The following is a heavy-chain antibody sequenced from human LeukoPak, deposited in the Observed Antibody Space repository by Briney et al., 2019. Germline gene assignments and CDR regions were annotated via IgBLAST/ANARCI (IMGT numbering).Heavy chain of an antibody. V-gene: IGHV3-23*01. D-gene: IGHD6-13*01. CDR3: AKGYSSTWRTYFDY. J-gene: IGHJ4*02. CDR1: GFTFSSYA. Sequence: PGGSLRLSCAASGFTFSSYAMNWVRQAPGKGLEWVSTISGSGGSTYYADSVKGRFTISRDNSKNTLYLQMNSLRAEDTAVYYCAKGYSSTWRTYFDYWGQGTLVTVSS. CDR2: ISGSGGST.